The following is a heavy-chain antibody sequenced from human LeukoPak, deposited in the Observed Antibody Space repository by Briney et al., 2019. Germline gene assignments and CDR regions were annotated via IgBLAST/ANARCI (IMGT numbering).Heavy chain of an antibody. Sequence: ASVKVSCKASGGTFSSYAISWVRQAPGRGLEWMGGIIPIFGTANYAQKFQGRVTITTDESTSTAYVELSSLRSEDTAVYYCARAAPYYYYMDVWGKGTTVTVSS. CDR2: IIPIFGTA. CDR3: ARAAPYYYYMDV. V-gene: IGHV1-69*05. J-gene: IGHJ6*03. CDR1: GGTFSSYA.